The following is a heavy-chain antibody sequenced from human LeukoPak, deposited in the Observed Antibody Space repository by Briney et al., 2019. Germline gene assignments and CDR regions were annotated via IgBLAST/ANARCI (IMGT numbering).Heavy chain of an antibody. CDR1: GYTFTGYY. CDR3: ARSRPLARSYSYICVGDC. D-gene: IGHD1-26*01. V-gene: IGHV1-2*02. J-gene: IGHJ4*02. Sequence: ASVKVSCKASGYTFTGYYMHWVRQAPGQGLEWMGWINPNSGGTNYAQKFQGRVTMTRDTSISTAYMELSRLRSDDTAVYYCARSRPLARSYSYICVGDCWGQGTLVTVSS. CDR2: INPNSGGT.